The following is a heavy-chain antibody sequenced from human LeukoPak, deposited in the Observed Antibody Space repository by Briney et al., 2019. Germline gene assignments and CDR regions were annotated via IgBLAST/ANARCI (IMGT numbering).Heavy chain of an antibody. Sequence: GGSLRLSCAASGLTFSNYAMSWVRQAPGKGLEWVSGISDTGGSKYYADSVKGRFTISRDNSKNTLFLQMNSLRAEDTAVYYCATNVLRYFDWTYQVDYWGQGTLVTVSS. CDR1: GLTFSNYA. CDR2: ISDTGGSK. CDR3: ATNVLRYFDWTYQVDY. D-gene: IGHD3-9*01. J-gene: IGHJ4*02. V-gene: IGHV3-23*01.